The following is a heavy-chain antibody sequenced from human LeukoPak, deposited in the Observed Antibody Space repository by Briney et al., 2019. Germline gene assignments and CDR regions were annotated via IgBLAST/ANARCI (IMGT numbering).Heavy chain of an antibody. CDR3: VRDNGGTSPFDY. CDR2: ISRSGDTI. Sequence: SGGSLRLSCAASGFTFSSYSMNWVRQAPGKGLEWVSYISRSGDTIYYADSLKGRFTISRDNAKNSLYLQMNSLRAEDTAVYYCVRDNGGTSPFDYWGQGTLVTVSS. CDR1: GFTFSSYS. J-gene: IGHJ4*02. D-gene: IGHD4-23*01. V-gene: IGHV3-48*04.